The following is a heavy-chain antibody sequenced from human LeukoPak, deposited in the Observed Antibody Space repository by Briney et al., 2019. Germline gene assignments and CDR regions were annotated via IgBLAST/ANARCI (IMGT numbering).Heavy chain of an antibody. CDR1: GYTFTGYY. Sequence: ASVKVSCKASGYTFTGYYMHWVRQAPGQGLEWMGRINPNSGGTNYAQKFQGRVTTTTDTSISTAYMERSRLRSDDTAVYYCARDRVSSLANNFDIWGQGTMVTVSS. J-gene: IGHJ3*02. V-gene: IGHV1-2*06. D-gene: IGHD3-16*02. CDR3: ARDRVSSLANNFDI. CDR2: INPNSGGT.